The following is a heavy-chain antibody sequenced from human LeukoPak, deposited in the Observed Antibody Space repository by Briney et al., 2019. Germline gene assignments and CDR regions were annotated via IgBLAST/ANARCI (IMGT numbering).Heavy chain of an antibody. CDR1: GFTFSSYG. J-gene: IGHJ4*02. D-gene: IGHD2-2*02. CDR2: ISGSGSTS. V-gene: IGHV3-23*01. Sequence: GGSLRLSCTASGFTFSSYGMSWVRQAPGKGLEWVSAISGSGSTSYYADSVTGRFTISRDNSKDTLFLQMNDLRAEDTALYYCAKAHYTSSWPMDYWGQGTLVTVSS. CDR3: AKAHYTSSWPMDY.